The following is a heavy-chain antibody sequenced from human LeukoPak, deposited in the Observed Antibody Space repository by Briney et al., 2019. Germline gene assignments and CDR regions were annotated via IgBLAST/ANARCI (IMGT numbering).Heavy chain of an antibody. V-gene: IGHV1-2*02. CDR3: TRGSYDVWNGYSPSY. CDR1: GYTFTGYY. CDR2: INPNSGGT. J-gene: IGHJ4*02. Sequence: GASLKISCKASGYTFTGYYMHWVRQAPGQGLEWRGWINPNSGGTNYAQKFQGRVTMTRDTSISTAYMELSRLRSDDTAAYYCTRGSYDVWNGYSPSYWGQRTLVTVS. D-gene: IGHD3-3*01.